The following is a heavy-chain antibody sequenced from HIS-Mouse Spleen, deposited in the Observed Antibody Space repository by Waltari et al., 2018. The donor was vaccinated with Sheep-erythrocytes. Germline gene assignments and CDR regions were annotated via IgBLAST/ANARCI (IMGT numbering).Heavy chain of an antibody. Sequence: EVQLVESGGGLVKPGGSLRLSCAASGFTFSSYSMNWVRQAPGKGREWVSSSSSSSSYIYYADSVKGRFTISRDNAKNSLYLQMNSLRAEDTAVYYCARDSTSDAFDIWGQGTMVTVSS. CDR1: GFTFSSYS. V-gene: IGHV3-21*01. CDR2: SSSSSSYI. J-gene: IGHJ3*02. D-gene: IGHD6-6*01. CDR3: ARDSTSDAFDI.